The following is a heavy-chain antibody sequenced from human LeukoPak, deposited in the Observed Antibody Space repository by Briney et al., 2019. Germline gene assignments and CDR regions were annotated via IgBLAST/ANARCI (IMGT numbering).Heavy chain of an antibody. CDR1: GFTFSSYA. CDR3: AKVSWANYFDY. Sequence: PGGSLRLSCAVSGFTFSSYAMSWACQAPGRGLEWVSTISGSGDNTYYADSVRGRFTISRDNSKNTLYLQMNSLRAEDTAIYYCAKVSWANYFDYWGQGTPVTVSS. J-gene: IGHJ4*02. D-gene: IGHD6-13*01. CDR2: ISGSGDNT. V-gene: IGHV3-23*01.